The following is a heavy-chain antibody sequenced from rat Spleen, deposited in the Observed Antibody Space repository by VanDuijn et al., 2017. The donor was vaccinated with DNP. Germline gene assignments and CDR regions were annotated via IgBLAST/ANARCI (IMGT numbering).Heavy chain of an antibody. CDR1: GFTFSNSY. CDR3: IRWNSGHFDY. Sequence: EVQLVESGGGLVQPGRSLRLSCAASGFTFSNSYMAWVRQAPKKGLEWVATVSTSGSRTYYPDSVKGRFTISRDNAKSTLYLQMNSLRSEDMDTYYCIRWNSGHFDYWGQGVMVTVSS. V-gene: IGHV5-25*01. J-gene: IGHJ2*01. D-gene: IGHD4-3*01. CDR2: VSTSGSRT.